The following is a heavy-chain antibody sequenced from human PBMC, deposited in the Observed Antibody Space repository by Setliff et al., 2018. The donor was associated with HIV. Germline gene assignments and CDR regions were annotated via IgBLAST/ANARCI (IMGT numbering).Heavy chain of an antibody. J-gene: IGHJ4*02. CDR2: INVDSGNT. V-gene: IGHV1-3*03. CDR1: GFTFTNYA. Sequence: ASVKVSCKASGFTFTNYAIHWVRQAPGQRLEWMGWINVDSGNTKYLQDLQGRVTITKDRSASIAYMEVSNLRSEDMAVYYCARERDSNGYQFDYWGQGTLVTVSS. D-gene: IGHD3-22*01. CDR3: ARERDSNGYQFDY.